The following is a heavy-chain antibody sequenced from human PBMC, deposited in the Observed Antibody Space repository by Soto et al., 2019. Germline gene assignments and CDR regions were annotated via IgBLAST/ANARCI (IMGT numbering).Heavy chain of an antibody. CDR2: VYYSGAT. CDR3: DSHDDWFDP. V-gene: IGHV4-39*02. J-gene: IGHJ5*02. Sequence: SETLSLTCNVSGDSMISPPYYWGWLRQPPGKGLEWIGTVYYSGATYYNPSLSGRLTVSADTSKNYFSLRPILVAAADTAVYLCDSHDDWFDPWGQGSLVTVSS. CDR1: GDSMISPPYY. D-gene: IGHD3-16*01.